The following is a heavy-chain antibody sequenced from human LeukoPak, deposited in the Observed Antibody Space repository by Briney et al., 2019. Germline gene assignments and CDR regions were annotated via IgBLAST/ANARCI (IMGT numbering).Heavy chain of an antibody. J-gene: IGHJ3*02. CDR3: LVTTRSYAFDI. V-gene: IGHV3-7*01. Sequence: PGGSLRLSCAASGFTFSSYWMSWVRQAQGRGLEWVASIKQDGTVKNYVDSVKGRFPISRDNAKNSLYLQMKGLRAEDASLYYCLVTTRSYAFDIWGQGKMVTVSS. D-gene: IGHD5-12*01. CDR1: GFTFSSYW. CDR2: IKQDGTVK.